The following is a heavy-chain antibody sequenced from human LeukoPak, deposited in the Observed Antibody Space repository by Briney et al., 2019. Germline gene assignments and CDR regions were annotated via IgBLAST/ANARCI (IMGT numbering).Heavy chain of an antibody. J-gene: IGHJ5*02. V-gene: IGHV3-23*01. Sequence: GGSLRLSCAASGFTVSSNYMSWVRQAPRKGLEWVSTISGTGSSTYYADSAKGRFTISRDNSKDTLFLQLNSLTAADTAMYFCAKASVAIPQYCNSWGQGTLVTVSS. CDR3: AKASVAIPQYCNS. CDR2: ISGTGSST. D-gene: IGHD2-2*02. CDR1: GFTVSSNY.